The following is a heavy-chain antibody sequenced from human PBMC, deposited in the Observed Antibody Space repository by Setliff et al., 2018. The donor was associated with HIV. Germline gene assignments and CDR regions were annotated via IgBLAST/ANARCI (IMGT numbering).Heavy chain of an antibody. Sequence: ASVKVSCKASGGTFRSHEISWVRQAPGQGLEWMGGIVPILNTGNYAPKFQGRVTITADESTTTAYMELSSLRSEDAAVYYCARIPNHSSGFDYWGQGTPVTVSS. J-gene: IGHJ4*02. D-gene: IGHD3-22*01. CDR3: ARIPNHSSGFDY. CDR1: GGTFRSHE. V-gene: IGHV1-69*13. CDR2: IVPILNTG.